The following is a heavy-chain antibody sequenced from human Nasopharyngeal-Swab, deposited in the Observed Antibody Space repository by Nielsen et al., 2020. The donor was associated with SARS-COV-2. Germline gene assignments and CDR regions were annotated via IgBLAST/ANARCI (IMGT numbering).Heavy chain of an antibody. CDR1: EFTFSGFA. CDR2: IKSKANSYAT. V-gene: IGHV3-73*01. J-gene: IGHJ4*02. CDR3: TRSGAYSSGWFLGDY. D-gene: IGHD6-19*01. Sequence: GGSLRLSCAASEFTFSGFAMHWVRQASGKGLEWVGHIKSKANSYATTYAASVKGRFTTSRDDSKNTAFLQMNSLETEDTAVYYCTRSGAYSSGWFLGDYWGQGTLVTVSS.